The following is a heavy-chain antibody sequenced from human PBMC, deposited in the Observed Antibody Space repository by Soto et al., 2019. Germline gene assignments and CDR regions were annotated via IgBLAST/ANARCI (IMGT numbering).Heavy chain of an antibody. CDR1: GVSISSSF. V-gene: IGHV4-59*01. Sequence: SETLSLTCSVSGVSISSSFWSWIRQPPGKELEWIGYISYSGSTTYNPSLKSRITLSVDTSKNQFSLRVASVTAADTAVYYCARGHRAMEYYYYYGMDVWGQGTTVTVSS. D-gene: IGHD5-18*01. J-gene: IGHJ6*02. CDR2: ISYSGST. CDR3: ARGHRAMEYYYYYGMDV.